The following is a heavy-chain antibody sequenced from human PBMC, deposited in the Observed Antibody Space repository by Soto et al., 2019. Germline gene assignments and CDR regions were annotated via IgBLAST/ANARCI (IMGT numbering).Heavy chain of an antibody. CDR1: GFTFSSYA. D-gene: IGHD6-6*01. CDR3: AVDSSIAARPGYYFDY. V-gene: IGHV3-23*01. CDR2: ISGSGGST. J-gene: IGHJ4*02. Sequence: GGSLRLSCAASGFTFSSYAMSWVRQAPGKGLEWVSAISGSGGSTYYADSVKGRFTISRDNSKNTLYLQMNSLRAEDTAVYYCAVDSSIAARPGYYFDYWGQGTMVTVSS.